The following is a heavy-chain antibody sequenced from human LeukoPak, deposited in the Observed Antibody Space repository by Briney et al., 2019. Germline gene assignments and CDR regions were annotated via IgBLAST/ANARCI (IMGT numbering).Heavy chain of an antibody. CDR2: ISGDGRSA. CDR3: RLWFGDLGLDY. J-gene: IGHJ4*02. V-gene: IGHV3-74*01. CDR1: GITFTNYW. D-gene: IGHD3-10*01. Sequence: GGSLRLSCAASGITFTNYWMYSVRQAPGKGLVWVSRISGDGRSASYADSVKGRFTISRDNAKNTLYLQMNSLRGEDTAVYYCRLWFGDLGLDYWGQGTLVTVSS.